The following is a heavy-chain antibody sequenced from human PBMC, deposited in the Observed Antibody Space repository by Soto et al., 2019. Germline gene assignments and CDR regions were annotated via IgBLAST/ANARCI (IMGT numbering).Heavy chain of an antibody. D-gene: IGHD5-12*01. CDR3: ARYFSDIVATNAPAHYYFYY. V-gene: IGHV4-30-4*01. CDR1: GGSISSGDYY. CDR2: IYYSGST. J-gene: IGHJ4*02. Sequence: PSETLSLTCTVSGGSISSGDYYWSWIRQPPGKGLEWIGYIYYSGSTYYNPSLKSRVTISVDTSKNQFSLKLSSVTAADTAVYYCARYFSDIVATNAPAHYYFYYRAQRTLVTVSA.